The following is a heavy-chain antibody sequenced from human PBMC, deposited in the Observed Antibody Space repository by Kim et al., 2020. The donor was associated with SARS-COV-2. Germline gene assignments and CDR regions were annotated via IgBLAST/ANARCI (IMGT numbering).Heavy chain of an antibody. Sequence: GGSLRLSCVASGFTMSYGMAWVRRAPGKGREWVSAISGSGDTTYYADSVKGRFSISRENSKTTKIYLQMNNLRAEDTALYFCAKARLGRAVTGWGSELDFWGQGTLVTVSS. CDR2: ISGSGDTT. CDR1: GFTMSYG. D-gene: IGHD2-21*01. V-gene: IGHV3-23*01. J-gene: IGHJ4*02. CDR3: AKARLGRAVTGWGSELDF.